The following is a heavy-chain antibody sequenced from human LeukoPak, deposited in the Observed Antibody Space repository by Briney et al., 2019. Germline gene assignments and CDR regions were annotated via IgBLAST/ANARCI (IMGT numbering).Heavy chain of an antibody. CDR1: GFTFSSYA. J-gene: IGHJ4*02. Sequence: PGGSLRLSCAASGFTFSSYAMSWVRQAPGKGLEWVSGISSSGGSTYYADSVKGRFTISRDNYKNTLYLQMNSLRAEDTAVYYCAKEPRRGYYDSSGYFDYWGQGTLVTVSS. CDR3: AKEPRRGYYDSSGYFDY. V-gene: IGHV3-23*01. D-gene: IGHD3-22*01. CDR2: ISSSGGST.